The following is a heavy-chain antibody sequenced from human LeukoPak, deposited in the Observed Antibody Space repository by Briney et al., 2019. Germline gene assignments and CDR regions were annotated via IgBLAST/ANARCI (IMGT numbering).Heavy chain of an antibody. D-gene: IGHD3-9*01. CDR3: ARLIGLTGGGVDV. J-gene: IGHJ6*02. CDR1: GFTFSDYN. Sequence: GGSLRLSCAASGFTFSDYNMNWVRQAPGKGLEWVSYITDSGNTIHYADSVKGRFTISRDNAKNSLYLQMNSLRAEDTAVYYCARLIGLTGGGVDVWGQGTTVTVSS. CDR2: ITDSGNTI. V-gene: IGHV3-11*01.